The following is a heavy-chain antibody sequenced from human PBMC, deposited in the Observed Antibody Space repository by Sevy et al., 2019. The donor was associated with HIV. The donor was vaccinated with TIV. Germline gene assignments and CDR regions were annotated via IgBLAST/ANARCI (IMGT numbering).Heavy chain of an antibody. V-gene: IGHV4-38-2*02. CDR1: GYSISSGYY. CDR2: IYHSGST. D-gene: IGHD6-19*01. Sequence: SETLSLTCTVSGYSISSGYYWGWIRQPPGKGLEWIGSIYHSGSTYYNPSLKSRVTMSVDTSKNQFSLKLTSVNAADTAVYFCAREGGASSAWFENWFGPWGQGTLVTVSS. CDR3: AREGGASSAWFENWFGP. J-gene: IGHJ5*02.